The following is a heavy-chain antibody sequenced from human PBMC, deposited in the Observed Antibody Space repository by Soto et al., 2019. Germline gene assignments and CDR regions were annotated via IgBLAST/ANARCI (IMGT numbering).Heavy chain of an antibody. D-gene: IGHD6-13*01. V-gene: IGHV4-34*01. Sequence: SETLSLTCAVYGVSFSGYYWSWVRQPPGKGPEWIGEINHRGSANYNPSLKSRVTMSLDISKSQFSLRLTSVTAADTAVYFCARYNAASGTYYFDYWGRGALVTVSS. CDR3: ARYNAASGTYYFDY. CDR1: GVSFSGYY. CDR2: INHRGSA. J-gene: IGHJ4*02.